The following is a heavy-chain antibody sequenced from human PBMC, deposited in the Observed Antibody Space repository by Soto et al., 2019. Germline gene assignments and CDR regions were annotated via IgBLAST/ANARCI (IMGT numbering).Heavy chain of an antibody. V-gene: IGHV3-7*01. CDR1: GFTFSYYW. J-gene: IGHJ3*02. CDR2: IKQDGYEK. CDR3: AGHVLDYDILTGKSHDAFDI. Sequence: WGSLRLSCAASGFTFSYYWMSWVRQAPGKGLEWAANIKQDGYEKYYVDSVRGRFTISRDNAKNSLYLQMSSLRAEDTAVYYCAGHVLDYDILTGKSHDAFDIWGQGTKVTV. D-gene: IGHD3-9*01.